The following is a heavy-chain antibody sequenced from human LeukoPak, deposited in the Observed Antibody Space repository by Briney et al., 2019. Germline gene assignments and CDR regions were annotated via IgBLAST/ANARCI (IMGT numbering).Heavy chain of an antibody. D-gene: IGHD3-10*01. J-gene: IGHJ6*03. Sequence: VASVKVSCKASGDRISSYGITWVRQAPGQGLEWMGWISDYDGNTNYAQNVQGRVTMTTDTSTSTAYMELRSLRSDDTAVYYCARVVGSGSYYYYYMDVWGKGTTVTVSS. V-gene: IGHV1-18*01. CDR3: ARVVGSGSYYYYYMDV. CDR1: GDRISSYG. CDR2: ISDYDGNT.